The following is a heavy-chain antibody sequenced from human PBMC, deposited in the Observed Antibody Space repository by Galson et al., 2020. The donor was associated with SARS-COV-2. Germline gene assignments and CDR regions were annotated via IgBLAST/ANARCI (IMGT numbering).Heavy chain of an antibody. CDR2: INPNSGAT. J-gene: IGHJ4*02. V-gene: IGHV1-2*02. CDR3: ACVGLYGSGSYLAY. CDR1: GYTFNGYY. Sequence: ASVKVSCKASGYTFNGYYVHWVRLPPGPGLEWMGWINPNSGATSYAQKFQGRVTMTRDTSISTAYMDLSRLRPDDTAVYYWACVGLYGSGSYLAYWGQGTLGTVSS. D-gene: IGHD3-10*01.